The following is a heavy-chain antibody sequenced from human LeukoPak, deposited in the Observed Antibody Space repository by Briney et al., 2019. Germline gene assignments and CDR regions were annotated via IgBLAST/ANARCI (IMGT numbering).Heavy chain of an antibody. CDR2: VTHSGSI. J-gene: IGHJ5*02. Sequence: PSETLSLTCAVCGGPFSAYYWFWIRQPPGKGLEWIGEVTHSGSINYNPSLKSRITISVDTSKNQFSLRVTSVTAADTAVYYCARGRRSGLSGAVDHWGQGTLVTVSS. CDR3: ARGRRSGLSGAVDH. CDR1: GGPFSAYY. D-gene: IGHD6-19*01. V-gene: IGHV4-34*01.